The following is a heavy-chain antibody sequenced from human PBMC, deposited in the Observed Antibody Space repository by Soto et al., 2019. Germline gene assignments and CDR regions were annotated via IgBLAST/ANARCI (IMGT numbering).Heavy chain of an antibody. CDR2: INHSGST. Sequence: PSETLSLTCAVYGGSFSGYYWSWIRQPPGKGLEWIGEINHSGSTNYNPSLKSRVTISVDTSKNQFSLKLSSVTAADTAVYYCAGVVRCAGCLFGAYDFDYWGQGPLVTVSS. V-gene: IGHV4-34*01. J-gene: IGHJ4*02. CDR3: AGVVRCAGCLFGAYDFDY. CDR1: GGSFSGYY. D-gene: IGHD3-16*01.